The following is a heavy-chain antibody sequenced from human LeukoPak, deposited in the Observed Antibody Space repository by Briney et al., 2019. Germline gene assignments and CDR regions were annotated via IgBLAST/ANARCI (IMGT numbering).Heavy chain of an antibody. J-gene: IGHJ4*02. CDR2: LWYDGSNK. CDR1: GFTFSSYG. CDR3: ARGNTAMVT. V-gene: IGHV3-33*01. Sequence: PGRSLRLSCAASGFTFSSYGMHWVRQAPGKGLEWVAVLWYDGSNKYYADSVKGRFTISRDNSKNTLYLQMNSLRAEDTAVYYCARGNTAMVTWGQGTLVTVSS. D-gene: IGHD5-18*01.